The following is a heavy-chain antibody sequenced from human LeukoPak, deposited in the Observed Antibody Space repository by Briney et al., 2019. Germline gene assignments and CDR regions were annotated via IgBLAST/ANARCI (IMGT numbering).Heavy chain of an antibody. CDR1: GGTFSSHA. D-gene: IGHD6-19*01. Sequence: SVKVSCKASGGTFSSHAIRWVRQAPGQGLEWMGRIIPILGIAKYAQKFQGRVTITADKSTSTAYMELSSLRSEDTAVYYCARSGIAVAIFDYWGQGTLVTVSS. CDR2: IIPILGIA. V-gene: IGHV1-69*04. CDR3: ARSGIAVAIFDY. J-gene: IGHJ4*02.